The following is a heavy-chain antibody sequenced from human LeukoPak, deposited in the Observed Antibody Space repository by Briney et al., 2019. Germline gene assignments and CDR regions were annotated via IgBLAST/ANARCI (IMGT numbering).Heavy chain of an antibody. CDR3: ATSPVTTWWFDP. Sequence: SETLSLTCTVSAGSNSSGSYSWNWIRQPAGKGLEWIGRMYSSGTTNYNPSLKSRVTISVDTSKNQFSLKLSSVTASDTAVYYCATSPVTTWWFDPWGQGTLVTVSS. CDR2: MYSSGTT. D-gene: IGHD4-17*01. V-gene: IGHV4-61*02. CDR1: AGSNSSGSYS. J-gene: IGHJ5*02.